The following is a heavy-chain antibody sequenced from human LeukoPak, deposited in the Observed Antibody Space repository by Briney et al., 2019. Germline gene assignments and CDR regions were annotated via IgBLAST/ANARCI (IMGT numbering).Heavy chain of an antibody. CDR3: VRGARSFDY. Sequence: GGSLRLSCAASGFIVSSNYMSWVRQAPGKGLEWVSMIYNDGSTTYADSVRGRFTISRDNAKNSLYLQMNSLRAEDTAVYYCVRGARSFDYWGQGTLVTVSS. J-gene: IGHJ4*02. V-gene: IGHV3-66*01. CDR1: GFIVSSNY. CDR2: IYNDGST.